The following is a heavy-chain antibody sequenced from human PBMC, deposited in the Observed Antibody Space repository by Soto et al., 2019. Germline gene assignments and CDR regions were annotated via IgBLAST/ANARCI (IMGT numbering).Heavy chain of an antibody. J-gene: IGHJ4*02. V-gene: IGHV2-5*02. CDR1: GISLNTSAVG. D-gene: IGHD3-16*01. Sequence: SGPTLVNPTQTLTLTCTFSGISLNTSAVGVGWIRQPPGKALEWLALIYWDDDKRYSPSLKSRLTITKDTSKNQVVLTMTNMDPVDTATYYCAHSVPFDFDYWGQGTLVTVSS. CDR2: IYWDDDK. CDR3: AHSVPFDFDY.